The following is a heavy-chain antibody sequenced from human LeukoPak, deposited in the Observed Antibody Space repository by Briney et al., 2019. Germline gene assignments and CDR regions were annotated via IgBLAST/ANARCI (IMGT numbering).Heavy chain of an antibody. CDR2: INPKSGGS. D-gene: IGHD3-16*01. V-gene: IGHV1-2*02. J-gene: IGHJ4*02. CDR1: GYTFTCYY. CDR3: APGPVGGGGIYFDY. Sequence: ASVKVSCKASGYTFTCYYMHWLRQAPGQGLEWMGWINPKSGGSNSPQKFQGRVTMTRDTSTSTAYMELSRLRSDDTAVYYCAPGPVGGGGIYFDYWGQGTPAPVSS.